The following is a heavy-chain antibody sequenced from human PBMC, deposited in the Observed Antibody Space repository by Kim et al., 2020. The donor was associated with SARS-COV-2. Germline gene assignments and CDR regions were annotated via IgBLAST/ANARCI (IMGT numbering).Heavy chain of an antibody. V-gene: IGHV4-59*08. CDR3: ARVRYDYGGNSGSYYYYMDV. Sequence: SETLSLTCTVSGGSISSFYWSWIRQPPGKGLEWIGYIYYTGSTNYNPSLKSRVTISVDTSKTQFSLKLSSVTAADTAVYYCARVRYDYGGNSGSYYYYMDVWGKETTVTVSS. CDR1: GGSISSFY. D-gene: IGHD4-17*01. J-gene: IGHJ6*03. CDR2: IYYTGST.